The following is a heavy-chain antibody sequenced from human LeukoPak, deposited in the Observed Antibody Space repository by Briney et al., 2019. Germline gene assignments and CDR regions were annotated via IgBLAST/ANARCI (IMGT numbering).Heavy chain of an antibody. J-gene: IGHJ4*02. CDR2: IYYSGST. CDR3: ARQALLLPFDY. Sequence: PSETLSLTCTVSGGSISNYYWGWIRQAPGKGLEWIGSIYYSGSTYYNPSLKSRVTISVDTSKNQFSLKLSSVTAADTAVYYCARQALLLPFDYWGQGTLVTVSS. V-gene: IGHV4-39*01. D-gene: IGHD3-10*01. CDR1: GGSISNYY.